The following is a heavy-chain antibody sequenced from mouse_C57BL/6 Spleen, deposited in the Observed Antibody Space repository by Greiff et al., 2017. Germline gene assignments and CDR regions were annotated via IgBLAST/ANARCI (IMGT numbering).Heavy chain of an antibody. D-gene: IGHD2-4*01. CDR2: INPNYGTT. CDR3: ARSGSYDYPYAMDY. J-gene: IGHJ4*01. CDR1: GYSFTDYN. Sequence: QLQQSGPELVKPGASVKISCKASGYSFTDYNMNWVKQSNGKSLEWIGVINPNYGTTSYNQKFKGKATLTVDQSSSTAYMQLNSLTSEDSAVYYCARSGSYDYPYAMDYWGQGTSVTVSS. V-gene: IGHV1-39*01.